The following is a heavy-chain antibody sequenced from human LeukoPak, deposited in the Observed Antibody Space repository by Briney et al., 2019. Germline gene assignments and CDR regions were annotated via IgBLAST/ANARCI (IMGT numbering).Heavy chain of an antibody. Sequence: PGGSLRLSCAPSGFTFSNYAMSWVRQAPGKGLEWVSAISETGGTIHYADSVRGRFIISRDNSKNTLYLQMNSLRAEDTAVYYCAKGGKWDVTPFDYWGQGTLVTVSS. CDR2: ISETGGTI. CDR3: AKGGKWDVTPFDY. CDR1: GFTFSNYA. V-gene: IGHV3-23*01. J-gene: IGHJ4*02. D-gene: IGHD1-26*01.